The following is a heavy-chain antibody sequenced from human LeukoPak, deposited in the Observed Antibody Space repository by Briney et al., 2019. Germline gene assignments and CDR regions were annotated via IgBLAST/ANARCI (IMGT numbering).Heavy chain of an antibody. Sequence: GGSLRLSCAASGFTFSDYAMHWVRQVPGKGLEWVAVIWYDGSNKYHADSVKGRFTISRDNPKNTLYLEMNSLKVEDTAVYYCAREGKAAGTSGWIDPWGQGTLVTVSS. CDR3: AREGKAAGTSGWIDP. CDR1: GFTFSDYA. D-gene: IGHD6-13*01. CDR2: IWYDGSNK. V-gene: IGHV3-33*01. J-gene: IGHJ5*02.